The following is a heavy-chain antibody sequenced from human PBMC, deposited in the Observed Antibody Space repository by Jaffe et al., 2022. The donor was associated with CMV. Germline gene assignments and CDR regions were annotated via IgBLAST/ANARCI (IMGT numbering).Heavy chain of an antibody. J-gene: IGHJ4*02. CDR2: IRSKAYGGTT. D-gene: IGHD5-18*01. V-gene: IGHV3-49*05. CDR3: GGLGYSYGYGGSFDY. CDR1: GFTFGDYA. Sequence: EVQLVESGGGLVKPGRSLRLSCTASGFTFGDYAMSWFRQAPGKGLEWVGFIRSKAYGGTTEYAASVKGRFTISRDDSKSIAYLQMNSLKTEDTAVYYCGGLGYSYGYGGSFDYWGQGTLVTVSS.